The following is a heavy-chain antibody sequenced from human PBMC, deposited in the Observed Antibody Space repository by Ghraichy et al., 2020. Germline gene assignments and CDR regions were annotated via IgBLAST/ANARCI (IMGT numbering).Heavy chain of an antibody. CDR2: INHSGST. J-gene: IGHJ5*02. D-gene: IGHD3-10*01. CDR3: ARSYYGSGSYYPTRWFDP. Sequence: SETLSLTCAVYGGSFSGYYWSWIRQPPGKGLEWIGEINHSGSTNYNPSLKSRVTISVDTSKNQFSLKLSSVTAADTAVYYCARSYYGSGSYYPTRWFDPWGQGTLVTVSS. CDR1: GGSFSGYY. V-gene: IGHV4-34*01.